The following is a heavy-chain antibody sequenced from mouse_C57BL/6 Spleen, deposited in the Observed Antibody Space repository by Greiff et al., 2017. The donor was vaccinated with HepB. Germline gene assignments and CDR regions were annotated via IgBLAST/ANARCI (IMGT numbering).Heavy chain of an antibody. CDR1: GFTFSDYG. V-gene: IGHV5-17*01. D-gene: IGHD1-1*02. CDR2: ISSGSSTI. J-gene: IGHJ4*01. Sequence: EVQLVESGGGLVKPGGSLKLSCAASGFTFSDYGMHWVRQAPEKGLEWVAYISSGSSTIYYADTVKGRFTISRDNAKNTLFLQMTSLRSEDTAMYYCARWGWPYAMDYWGQGTSVTVSS. CDR3: ARWGWPYAMDY.